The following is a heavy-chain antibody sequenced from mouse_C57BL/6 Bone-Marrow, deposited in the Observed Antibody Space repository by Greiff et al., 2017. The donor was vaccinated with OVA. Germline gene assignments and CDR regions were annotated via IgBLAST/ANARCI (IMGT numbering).Heavy chain of an antibody. J-gene: IGHJ2*01. CDR2: ISYDGSN. CDR3: ARGGLGRVDY. Sequence: EVKLQESGPGLVKPSQSLSLTCSVTGYSITSGYYWNWIRQFPGNKLEWMGYISYDGSNNYNPSLKNRISITRDTSKNQFFLKLNSVTTEDTATYYCARGGLGRVDYWGQGTTLTVSS. CDR1: GYSITSGYY. D-gene: IGHD4-1*01. V-gene: IGHV3-6*01.